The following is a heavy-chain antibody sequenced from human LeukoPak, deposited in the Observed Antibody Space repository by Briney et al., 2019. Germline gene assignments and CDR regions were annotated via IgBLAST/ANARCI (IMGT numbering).Heavy chain of an antibody. D-gene: IGHD2-2*02. J-gene: IGHJ4*02. CDR1: GFTFSSFW. CDR3: ARGDEYTTSP. CDR2: IKRDGGDK. Sequence: PGGSLRLSCAASGFTFSSFWMSWVRQAPGKGLEWVANIKRDGGDKYCVDSVKGRFSISRDNAKNSLYLHMNSLRAEDTAVYYCARGDEYTTSPWGQGTLVTVSS. V-gene: IGHV3-7*05.